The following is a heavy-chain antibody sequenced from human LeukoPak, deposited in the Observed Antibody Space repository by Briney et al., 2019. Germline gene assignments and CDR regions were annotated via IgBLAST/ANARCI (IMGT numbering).Heavy chain of an antibody. D-gene: IGHD3-9*01. CDR2: INAGNGNT. Sequence: ASVKVSCKASGYTFTSYAMHWVRQAPGQRLEWMGWINAGNGNTKYSQKFQGRVTITRDTSASTAYMGLSSLRSEDTAVYYCARDADYDILTGYRVANAFDIWGQGTMVTVSS. CDR1: GYTFTSYA. V-gene: IGHV1-3*01. J-gene: IGHJ3*02. CDR3: ARDADYDILTGYRVANAFDI.